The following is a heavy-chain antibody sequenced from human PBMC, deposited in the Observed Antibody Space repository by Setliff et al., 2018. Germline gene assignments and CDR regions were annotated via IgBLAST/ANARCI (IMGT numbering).Heavy chain of an antibody. D-gene: IGHD6-13*01. CDR1: GFTFRGFA. J-gene: IGHJ3*02. CDR3: ASAGHSGSWFPFDAFHI. V-gene: IGHV3-30*02. CDR2: IRHDESDI. Sequence: GGSLRLSCAASGFTFRGFAMHWVRQAPGKGLEWVAFIRHDESDIYYTNSVKGRFTVSRDNAKNSLYLQMNSLRAEDTAVYYCASAGHSGSWFPFDAFHIWGQGTMVTVSS.